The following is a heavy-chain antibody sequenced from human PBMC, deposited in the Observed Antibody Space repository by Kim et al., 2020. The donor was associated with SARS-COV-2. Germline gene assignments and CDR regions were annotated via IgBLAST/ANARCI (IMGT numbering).Heavy chain of an antibody. D-gene: IGHD2-21*01. Sequence: SETLSLTCAVYGGSFSGYYWSWIRQPPGKGLEWIGEINHSGSTNYNPSLKSRVTISVDTSKNQFSLKLSSVTAADTAVYYCARVGYFRLRWFDPWGQGTLVTVSS. CDR3: ARVGYFRLRWFDP. V-gene: IGHV4-34*01. J-gene: IGHJ5*02. CDR1: GGSFSGYY. CDR2: INHSGST.